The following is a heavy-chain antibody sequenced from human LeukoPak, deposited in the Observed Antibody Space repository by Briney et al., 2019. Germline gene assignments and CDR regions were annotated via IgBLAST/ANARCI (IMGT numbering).Heavy chain of an antibody. J-gene: IGHJ4*02. D-gene: IGHD5-12*01. CDR3: ARADIVATKKFDY. CDR2: INPSGGST. V-gene: IGHV1-46*01. Sequence: ASVKVSCKASGYTFTSYYIHLVRQAPGQGLEWMGIINPSGGSTSYAQKFQGRVTMTRDTSTSTVYMELSSLRSEDTAVYYCARADIVATKKFDYWGQGTLVTVSS. CDR1: GYTFTSYY.